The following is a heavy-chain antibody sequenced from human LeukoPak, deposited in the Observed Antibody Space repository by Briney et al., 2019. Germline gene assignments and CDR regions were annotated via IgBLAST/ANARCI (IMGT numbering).Heavy chain of an antibody. J-gene: IGHJ5*02. V-gene: IGHV4-30-4*01. CDR2: IYYSGST. CDR1: GDVISSGDYY. D-gene: IGHD3-10*01. CDR3: ARDHGYYGSGSYFDP. Sequence: PSETLSLTCTVSGDVISSGDYYWSWIRQPPGKGLEWIGYIYYSGSTYYNPSLKSRVTISVDTSKNQFSLKLSSVTAADTAVYYCARDHGYYGSGSYFDPWGQGTLVTVSS.